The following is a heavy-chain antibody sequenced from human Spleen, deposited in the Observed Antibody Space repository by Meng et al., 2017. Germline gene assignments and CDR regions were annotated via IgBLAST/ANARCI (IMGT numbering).Heavy chain of an antibody. CDR2: ISSSDDTT. Sequence: GESLKISCAASGFAFTSYAMTWVRQAPGKGLEWVSTISSSDDTTYHADSVKGRFTISRDNSKNTLYLQMNSLRADDRAVYYCAKLPYAVVTPKSYFECWGQGSMVTVSS. V-gene: IGHV3-23*01. J-gene: IGHJ4*02. CDR3: AKLPYAVVTPKSYFEC. D-gene: IGHD4-23*01. CDR1: GFAFTSYA.